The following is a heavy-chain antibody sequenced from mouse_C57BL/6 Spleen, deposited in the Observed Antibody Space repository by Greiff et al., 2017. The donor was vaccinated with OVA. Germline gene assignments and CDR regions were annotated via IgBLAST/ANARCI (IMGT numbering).Heavy chain of an antibody. D-gene: IGHD4-1*01. J-gene: IGHJ4*01. Sequence: VQLQQSGAELVRPGASVTLSCKASGYTFTDYEMHWVKQTPVHGLEWIGAIDPETGGTAYNQKFKGKAILTADKSSSTAYMELRSLTSEDSAVYYCTRPGTFAMDYWGQGTSVTVSS. CDR3: TRPGTFAMDY. V-gene: IGHV1-15*01. CDR1: GYTFTDYE. CDR2: IDPETGGT.